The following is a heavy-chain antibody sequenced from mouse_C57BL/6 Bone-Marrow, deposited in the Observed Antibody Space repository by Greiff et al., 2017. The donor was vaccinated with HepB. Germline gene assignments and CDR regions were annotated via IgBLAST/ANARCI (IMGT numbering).Heavy chain of an antibody. CDR3: AVYDYDYAMDY. V-gene: IGHV1-82*01. Sequence: VQLQQSGPELVKPGASVKISCKASGYAFSSSWMNWVKQRPGKGLEWIGRIYPGDGDTNYNGKFKGKATLTADTSSSTAYMQLSSLTSEDSAVYFCAVYDYDYAMDYWGQGTSVTVSS. CDR1: GYAFSSSW. CDR2: IYPGDGDT. J-gene: IGHJ4*01. D-gene: IGHD2-4*01.